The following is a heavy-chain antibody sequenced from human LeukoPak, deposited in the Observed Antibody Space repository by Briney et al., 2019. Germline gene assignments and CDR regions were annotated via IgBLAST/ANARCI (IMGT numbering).Heavy chain of an antibody. J-gene: IGHJ4*02. CDR3: VKDNEAGGSPFDR. D-gene: IGHD1-1*01. CDR1: GLILRSHA. V-gene: IGHV3-64D*06. Sequence: GGSLILSCSASGLILRSHAMHWVRQAPGKGLEYVSRISDNGGSTYSADSVKGRFTISRDNSKNTLYLQMSSLRAVDTAVYYCVKDNEAGGSPFDRWGQGTLVTVSS. CDR2: ISDNGGST.